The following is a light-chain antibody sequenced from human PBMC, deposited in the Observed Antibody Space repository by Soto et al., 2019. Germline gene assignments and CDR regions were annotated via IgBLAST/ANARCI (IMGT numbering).Light chain of an antibody. CDR3: CSYAGSSTWI. CDR2: EGS. V-gene: IGLV2-23*01. J-gene: IGLJ2*01. Sequence: QSALTQPASESGSPGQSITISCTGTSSDVGSYVLVSWYQQHPGKAPKLMIYEGSKRPSGVSNRFSGSKSGNTASLTISGLQAEDEADYYCCSYAGSSTWIFGGGTKLTVL. CDR1: SSDVGSYVL.